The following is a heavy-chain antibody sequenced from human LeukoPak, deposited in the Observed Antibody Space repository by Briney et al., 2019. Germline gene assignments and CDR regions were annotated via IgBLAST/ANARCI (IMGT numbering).Heavy chain of an antibody. CDR3: ARLKDFTGKEYYFFDL. D-gene: IGHD3-10*01. CDR1: GDSISNSIL. CDR2: MYRSGTA. J-gene: IGHJ2*01. V-gene: IGHV4-4*02. Sequence: PSGTLSLTCAVSGDSISNSILWSWVRQPPRKGLEWIGEMYRSGTAHYNPSLKSRVTILIDNSKNQLSLELTPVTAADTAVYFCARLKDFTGKEYYFFDLWGRGALVTVSS.